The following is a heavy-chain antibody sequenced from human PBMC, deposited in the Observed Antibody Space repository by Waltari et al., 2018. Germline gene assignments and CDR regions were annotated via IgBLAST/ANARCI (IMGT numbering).Heavy chain of an antibody. CDR3: AREWFGELLSLDY. Sequence: QVQLVESGGGVVQPGRSLRLSCAASVITFSSYAMPWVRQAPGKGLEWVAVISNDGSNKYDSDSVKGRFTISRDNSKNTLYLQMNSLRAEDTAVYYCAREWFGELLSLDYWGQGTLVTVSS. J-gene: IGHJ4*02. CDR1: VITFSSYA. V-gene: IGHV3-30*01. CDR2: ISNDGSNK. D-gene: IGHD3-10*01.